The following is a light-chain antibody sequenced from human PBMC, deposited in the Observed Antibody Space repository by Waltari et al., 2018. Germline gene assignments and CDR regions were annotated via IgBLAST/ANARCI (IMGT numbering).Light chain of an antibody. V-gene: IGKV3-15*01. Sequence: EILMTQSPATLSVSPGERATLSCRASQSVSSTLAWYQQKPGQAPRLLIYVASTRATGIPARFSGSGSGTEFTLTISSLQSEDFAVYYCQQYSNWYTFGQGTKLEIK. J-gene: IGKJ2*01. CDR3: QQYSNWYT. CDR1: QSVSST. CDR2: VAS.